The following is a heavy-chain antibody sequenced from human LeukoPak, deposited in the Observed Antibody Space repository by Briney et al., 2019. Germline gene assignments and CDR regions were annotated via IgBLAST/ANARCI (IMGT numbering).Heavy chain of an antibody. CDR2: MFYTGST. CDR3: ARRGYSYAFDY. J-gene: IGHJ4*02. D-gene: IGHD5-18*01. Sequence: SQTLSLTCTVSGGSISSGDYYWSWIRQPPGKGLEWIGYMFYTGSTYYSPSLKSRVTISVDTSKNQFSLKLSSVTAADTAVYYCARRGYSYAFDYWGQGTLVTVSS. CDR1: GGSISSGDYY. V-gene: IGHV4-30-4*01.